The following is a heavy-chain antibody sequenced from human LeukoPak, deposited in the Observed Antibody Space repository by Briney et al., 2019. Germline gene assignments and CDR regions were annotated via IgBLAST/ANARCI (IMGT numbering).Heavy chain of an antibody. Sequence: PSETLSLTCTVPGGSISSYYWSWIRQPPGKGLEWIGYIYYSGSTNYNPSLKSRVTISVDTSKNQFYLKLSSVTAADTAVYYCARQMDTAMVTGHYYYYMDVWGKGTTVTVSS. D-gene: IGHD5-18*01. CDR3: ARQMDTAMVTGHYYYYMDV. V-gene: IGHV4-59*08. CDR2: IYYSGST. J-gene: IGHJ6*03. CDR1: GGSISSYY.